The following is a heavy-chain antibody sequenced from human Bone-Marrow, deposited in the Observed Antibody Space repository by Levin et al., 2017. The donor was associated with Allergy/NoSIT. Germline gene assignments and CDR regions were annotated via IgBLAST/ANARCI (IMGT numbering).Heavy chain of an antibody. CDR3: AKGQVARTTARSLDY. Sequence: HPGGSLRLSCAASGFTFSNYAITWVRQAPGKGLEWVSSITSSGGSTYCADSVKGRFTISRDNPQNTLYLQMNSLRAEDTAVYYWAKGQVARTTARSLDYWGQGTLVTVSS. CDR1: GFTFSNYA. CDR2: ITSSGGST. D-gene: IGHD1-14*01. J-gene: IGHJ4*02. V-gene: IGHV3-23*01.